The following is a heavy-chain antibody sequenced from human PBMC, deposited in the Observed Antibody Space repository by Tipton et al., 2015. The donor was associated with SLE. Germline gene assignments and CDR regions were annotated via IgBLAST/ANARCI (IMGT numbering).Heavy chain of an antibody. CDR3: ARGVLGGRSPY. J-gene: IGHJ4*02. D-gene: IGHD1-26*01. CDR2: INHSGST. CDR1: GGSFSGYY. Sequence: TLSLTCAVYGGSFSGYYWSWIRQPPGKGLEWIGEINHSGSTNYNPSLKSRVTISVDTSKNQFSLKLSSVTAADTTVYYCARGVLGGRSPYWGQGALVTVSS. V-gene: IGHV4-34*01.